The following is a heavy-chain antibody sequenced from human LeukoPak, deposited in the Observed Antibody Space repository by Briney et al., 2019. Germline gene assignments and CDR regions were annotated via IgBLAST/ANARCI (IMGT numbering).Heavy chain of an antibody. CDR1: GFAFSSYE. CDR2: IRGSGGGT. Sequence: GGSLRLSCTASGFAFSSYEMSWVRQAPGKGLEWVSAIRGSGGGTYYADSVKGRFTISRDNSKNTLYLQMNSLRDEDTALYYCAKAGIGVVGYFDYWGQGTLVTVSS. CDR3: AKAGIGVVGYFDY. J-gene: IGHJ4*02. D-gene: IGHD6-19*01. V-gene: IGHV3-23*01.